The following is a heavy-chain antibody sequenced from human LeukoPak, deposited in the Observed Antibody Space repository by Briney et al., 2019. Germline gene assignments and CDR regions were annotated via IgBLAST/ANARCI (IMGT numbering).Heavy chain of an antibody. J-gene: IGHJ4*02. Sequence: SETLSLTCAVYGGSFSGYYWSWIRQPPGEGREWIGEINHSGRTDYNPSLKSRVTISVDTSKNQFSLKLSSVTAADTAVYYCARGDPRQYSRSSLGVFDYWGQGTLVTVSS. CDR1: GGSFSGYY. CDR3: ARGDPRQYSRSSLGVFDY. V-gene: IGHV4-34*01. D-gene: IGHD6-6*01. CDR2: INHSGRT.